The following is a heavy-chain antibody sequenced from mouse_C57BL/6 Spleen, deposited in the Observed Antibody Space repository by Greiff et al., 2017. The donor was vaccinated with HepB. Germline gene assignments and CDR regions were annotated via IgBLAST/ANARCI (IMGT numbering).Heavy chain of an antibody. CDR3: AKKGYDYDGYFDY. CDR2: IDPSDSYT. D-gene: IGHD2-4*01. Sequence: QVQLQQPGAELVKPGASVKMSCKASGYTFTSYWITWVKQRPGQGLEWIGEIDPSDSYTNYNQKFKGKSTLTVDKSSSTAYMQLSSLTSEDSAVYYCAKKGYDYDGYFDYWGQGTTLTVSS. CDR1: GYTFTSYW. V-gene: IGHV1-69*01. J-gene: IGHJ2*01.